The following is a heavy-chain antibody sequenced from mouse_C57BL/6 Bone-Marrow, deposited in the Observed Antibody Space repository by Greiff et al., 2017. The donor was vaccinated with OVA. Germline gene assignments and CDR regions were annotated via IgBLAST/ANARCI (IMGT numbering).Heavy chain of an antibody. J-gene: IGHJ4*01. CDR2: IDPETGGT. V-gene: IGHV1-15*01. CDR3: TREGDGYHAPMDY. Sequence: VQLQESGAELVRPGASVTLSCKASGYTFTDYEMHWVKQTPVHGLEWIGAIDPETGGTAYNQKFKGKAILTADKSSSTAYMELRSLTSEDSAVDYCTREGDGYHAPMDYWGQGTSVTVSS. CDR1: GYTFTDYE. D-gene: IGHD2-3*01.